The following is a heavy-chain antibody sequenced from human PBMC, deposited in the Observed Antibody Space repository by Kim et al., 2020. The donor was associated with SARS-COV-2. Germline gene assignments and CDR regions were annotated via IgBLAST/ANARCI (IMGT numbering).Heavy chain of an antibody. CDR3: ARVDVLGMPSQFDP. V-gene: IGHV3-33*01. J-gene: IGHJ5*02. Sequence: GGSLRLSCAASGFIFSNFGMHWLRQAPGERLEWVAVIWFDGNNKYYADSVKGRFTISGDNAKNTLSLQMNSLRGDATALYYCARVDVLGMPSQFDPWGQGTLVIVSS. CDR2: IWFDGNNK. D-gene: IGHD2-8*02. CDR1: GFIFSNFG.